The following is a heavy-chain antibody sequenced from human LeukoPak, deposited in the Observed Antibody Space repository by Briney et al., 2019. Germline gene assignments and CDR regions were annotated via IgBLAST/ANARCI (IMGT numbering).Heavy chain of an antibody. J-gene: IGHJ6*04. V-gene: IGHV3-7*03. CDR2: IKQDGSEK. Sequence: GGSLRLSCAASGFTFSSYWMSWVRQAPGKGLEWVANIKQDGSEKYYVDSVKGRFTISRDNAKNSLYLQMNSLKTEDTAVYYCTTASGYAWYYYYYYGMDVWGKGTTVTVSS. CDR1: GFTFSSYW. D-gene: IGHD5-12*01. CDR3: TTASGYAWYYYYYYGMDV.